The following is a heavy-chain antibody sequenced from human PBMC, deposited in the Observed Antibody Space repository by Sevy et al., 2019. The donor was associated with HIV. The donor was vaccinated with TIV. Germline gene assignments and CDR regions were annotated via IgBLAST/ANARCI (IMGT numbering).Heavy chain of an antibody. CDR3: ARDRNPYDYIWGSYRSDAFDI. CDR2: ISSSSSYI. V-gene: IGHV3-21*01. D-gene: IGHD3-16*02. CDR1: GFTFSSYS. Sequence: GGSLRLSCAASGFTFSSYSMNWVRQAPGKGLEWVSSISSSSSYIHYAYSVKGRFTISRDNAKNSLYLQMNSLRAEDTAVYYCARDRNPYDYIWGSYRSDAFDIWGQGTMVTVSS. J-gene: IGHJ3*02.